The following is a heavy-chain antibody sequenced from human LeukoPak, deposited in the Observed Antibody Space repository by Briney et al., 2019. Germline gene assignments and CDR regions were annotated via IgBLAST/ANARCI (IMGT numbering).Heavy chain of an antibody. Sequence: GGSLRLSCAASGFTVSNNYMSWVRQAPGKGLEWVSVIYSGGSTYYADSVKGRFTISRDSSKNTLYLQMNSLRAEDTAVYYCARDSLGMSTLDSWGQGTLVTVSS. CDR1: GFTVSNNY. V-gene: IGHV3-53*01. J-gene: IGHJ4*02. CDR2: IYSGGST. D-gene: IGHD5/OR15-5a*01. CDR3: ARDSLGMSTLDS.